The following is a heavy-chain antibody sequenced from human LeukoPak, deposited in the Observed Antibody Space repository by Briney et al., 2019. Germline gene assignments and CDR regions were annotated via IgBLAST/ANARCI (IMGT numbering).Heavy chain of an antibody. D-gene: IGHD3-9*01. J-gene: IGHJ4*02. CDR1: GFTFSSYA. Sequence: GRSLRLSCAASGFTFSSYAMSWVRQAPGKGLEWVSAISGSGGSTYYADSVKGRFTISRDNSKNTLYLQMNSLRAEDTAVYYCAKDRRYFDWLLTFDYWGQGTLVTVSS. V-gene: IGHV3-23*01. CDR2: ISGSGGST. CDR3: AKDRRYFDWLLTFDY.